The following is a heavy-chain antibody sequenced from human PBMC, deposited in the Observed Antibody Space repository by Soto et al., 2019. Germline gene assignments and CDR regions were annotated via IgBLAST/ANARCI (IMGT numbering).Heavy chain of an antibody. Sequence: SETLSLTCTVSGGSISSGGYYWSWIRQHPGKGLEWIGYIYYSGSTYYNPSLKSRVTISVDTSKNQFSLKLSSVTAADTAVYYCARGGFLEWLGDAFDIWGQGTMVTVSS. V-gene: IGHV4-31*03. CDR1: GGSISSGGYY. D-gene: IGHD3-3*01. J-gene: IGHJ3*02. CDR3: ARGGFLEWLGDAFDI. CDR2: IYYSGST.